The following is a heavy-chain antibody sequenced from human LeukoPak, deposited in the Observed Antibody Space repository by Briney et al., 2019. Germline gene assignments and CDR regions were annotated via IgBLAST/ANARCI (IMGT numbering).Heavy chain of an antibody. Sequence: ASVKVSCKASGYTFTSYGISWVRQAPGQGLEWMGWISAYNGNTNYAQKLQGRVTMTTDTSTSTAYMELRSLRSDDTAVYYCARAPRGYGSGLNWFDPWGQGTLVTVSS. V-gene: IGHV1-18*01. D-gene: IGHD5-18*01. J-gene: IGHJ5*02. CDR1: GYTFTSYG. CDR3: ARAPRGYGSGLNWFDP. CDR2: ISAYNGNT.